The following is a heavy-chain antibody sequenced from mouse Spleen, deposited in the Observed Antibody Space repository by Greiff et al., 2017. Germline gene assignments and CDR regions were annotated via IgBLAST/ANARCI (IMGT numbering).Heavy chain of an antibody. CDR1: GFTFSSYA. D-gene: IGHD2-4*01. J-gene: IGHJ2*01. CDR2: ISSGGSYT. CDR3: ARGSTMIFYFDY. V-gene: IGHV5-9-1*01. Sequence: EVNLVESGGGLVKPGGSLKLSCAASGFTFSSYAMSWVRQTPEKRLEWVATISSGGSYTYYPDSVKGRFTISRDNAKNTLYLQMSSLRSEDTAMYYCARGSTMIFYFDYWGQGTTLTVSS.